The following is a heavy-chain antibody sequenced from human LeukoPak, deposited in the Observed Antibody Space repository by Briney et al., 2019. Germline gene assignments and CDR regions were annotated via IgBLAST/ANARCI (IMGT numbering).Heavy chain of an antibody. Sequence: PGGSLRLSCEVSGITFSSYWMTWVRQAPGKGLEWVANIKQDGSEKYYVASVKGRFTISRDNAKNSLYLQMNSLRAEDTAVYYCASQNNFDYWGQGTLVTVSS. CDR1: GITFSSYW. J-gene: IGHJ4*02. V-gene: IGHV3-7*01. CDR3: ASQNNFDY. CDR2: IKQDGSEK.